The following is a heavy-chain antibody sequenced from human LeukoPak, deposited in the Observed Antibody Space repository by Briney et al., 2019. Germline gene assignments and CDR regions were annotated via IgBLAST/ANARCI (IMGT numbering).Heavy chain of an antibody. CDR1: GFTFSSYA. Sequence: GGSLRLSCAASGFTFSSYAMHWVRQAPGTGLEWVAVISYDGSNKYYADSVKGRFTIPRDNSKNTLYLQMNSLRAEDTAVYYCARDPGIAAATFYYFDYWGQGTLVTVSS. CDR3: ARDPGIAAATFYYFDY. CDR2: ISYDGSNK. V-gene: IGHV3-30-3*01. J-gene: IGHJ4*02. D-gene: IGHD6-13*01.